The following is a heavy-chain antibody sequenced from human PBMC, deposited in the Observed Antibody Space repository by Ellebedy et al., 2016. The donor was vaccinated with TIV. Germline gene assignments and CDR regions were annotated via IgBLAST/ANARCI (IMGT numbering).Heavy chain of an antibody. CDR3: TSPAVGHTTGCCRYYFDY. CDR1: GFTFSSYA. Sequence: GESLKISCAASGFTFSSYAMNWVRQAPGKGLEWVAGIGVSGATTYYADSVKGRFTISRDNSSNTMSLQMDSLRAEDTALYYCTSPAVGHTTGCCRYYFDYWGLGTLVTVSS. V-gene: IGHV3-23*01. CDR2: IGVSGATT. J-gene: IGHJ4*02. D-gene: IGHD2/OR15-2a*01.